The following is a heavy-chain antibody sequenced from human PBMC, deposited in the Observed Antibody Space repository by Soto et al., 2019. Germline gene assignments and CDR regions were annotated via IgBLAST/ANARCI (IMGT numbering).Heavy chain of an antibody. Sequence: GGSLRLSCAASGFTFSSYDMHWVRQGTGKGLEWVSTIATAGDTYYPGSVKGRFTISRETAKNSLYLQMNSLRAEDTAVYYCARGISGYYFFDYWGQGTLVTVSS. V-gene: IGHV3-13*01. CDR1: GFTFSSYD. D-gene: IGHD3-22*01. CDR3: ARGISGYYFFDY. CDR2: IATAGDT. J-gene: IGHJ4*02.